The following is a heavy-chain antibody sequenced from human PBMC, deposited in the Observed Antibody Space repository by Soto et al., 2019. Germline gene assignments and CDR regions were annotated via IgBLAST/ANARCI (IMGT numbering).Heavy chain of an antibody. J-gene: IGHJ6*02. V-gene: IGHV4-39*01. CDR2: IYYSGNT. CDR3: ARHNGPLYVGYYYDMDV. CDR1: GGSISSSSYY. D-gene: IGHD3-16*01. Sequence: SETLSLTCTVSGGSISSSSYYWGWIRQPPGKGLEWIGSIYYSGNTYYNPSLKSRVTISVDTSKNQFSLKLSSVTAADTAVYYCARHNGPLYVGYYYDMDVWAQGTTVTVSS.